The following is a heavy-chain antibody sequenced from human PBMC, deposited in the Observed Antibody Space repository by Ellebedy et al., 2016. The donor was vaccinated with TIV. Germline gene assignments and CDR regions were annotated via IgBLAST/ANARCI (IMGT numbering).Heavy chain of an antibody. Sequence: SVKVSXKASRGTFSSYAISWVRQAPGQGLEWMGGIIPIFGTANYAQKFQGRVTITADESTSTAYMELSSLRSEDTAVYYCACAGDSTRSAFRGYGMDVWGQGTTVTVSS. J-gene: IGHJ6*02. CDR1: RGTFSSYA. V-gene: IGHV1-69*13. D-gene: IGHD2/OR15-2a*01. CDR2: IIPIFGTA. CDR3: ACAGDSTRSAFRGYGMDV.